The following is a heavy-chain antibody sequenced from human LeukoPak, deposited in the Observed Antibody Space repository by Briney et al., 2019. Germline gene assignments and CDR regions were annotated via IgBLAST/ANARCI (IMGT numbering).Heavy chain of an antibody. CDR3: ARVRYNWKREWWFDP. Sequence: GGSLRLSCAASGFTFSSYGMHWVRQAPGKGLEWVAVISYDGSNKYYADSVKGRFTISRDNSKNTLYLQMNSLRAEDTAVYYCARVRYNWKREWWFDPWGQGTLVTVSS. CDR2: ISYDGSNK. V-gene: IGHV3-30*03. CDR1: GFTFSSYG. J-gene: IGHJ5*02. D-gene: IGHD1-20*01.